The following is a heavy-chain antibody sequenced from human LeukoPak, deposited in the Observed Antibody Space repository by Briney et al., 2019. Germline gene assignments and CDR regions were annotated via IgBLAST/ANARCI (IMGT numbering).Heavy chain of an antibody. Sequence: ASVKVSCKASGYTFIGYSMHWVRQAPGQGLEWMGWINPNSGGTNYAQKFQGRVTMTRDMSISTAYMELSRLRSDDTAVYYCAKTRITIVRGTPTYYYYGMDVWGQGTTVTVSS. D-gene: IGHD3-10*01. CDR3: AKTRITIVRGTPTYYYYGMDV. V-gene: IGHV1-2*02. CDR2: INPNSGGT. J-gene: IGHJ6*02. CDR1: GYTFIGYS.